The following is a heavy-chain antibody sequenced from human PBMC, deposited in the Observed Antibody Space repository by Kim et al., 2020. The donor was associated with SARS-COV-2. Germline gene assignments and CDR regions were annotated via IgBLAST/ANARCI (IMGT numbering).Heavy chain of an antibody. D-gene: IGHD2-15*01. CDR1: GFTFKNYA. Sequence: GGSLRLSCVASGFTFKNYAMHWVRQAPGKGLEWVAVVSYEGSHKHYADSVKGRFAISRDNSKNTLYVQMNSLRREDTAVYYCARDVESSGGVLHETANYHYCGMDVWAQGPALPVPS. CDR2: VSYEGSHK. J-gene: IGHJ6*02. CDR3: ARDVESSGGVLHETANYHYCGMDV. V-gene: IGHV3-30*09.